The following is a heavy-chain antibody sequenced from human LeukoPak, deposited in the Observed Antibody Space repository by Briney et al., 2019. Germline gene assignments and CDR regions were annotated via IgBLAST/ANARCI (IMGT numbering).Heavy chain of an antibody. CDR3: AKDSRNLPFDY. CDR2: IRSDGSNK. J-gene: IGHJ4*02. Sequence: PGGSLRLSCAASGFTFSGSGMHWARQAPGKGLEWVAFIRSDGSNKYYADSVKGRFTISRDNSKNTLYLQMNSLRAEDTAVYYCAKDSRNLPFDYWGQGTLVTVSS. D-gene: IGHD1-14*01. CDR1: GFTFSGSG. V-gene: IGHV3-30*02.